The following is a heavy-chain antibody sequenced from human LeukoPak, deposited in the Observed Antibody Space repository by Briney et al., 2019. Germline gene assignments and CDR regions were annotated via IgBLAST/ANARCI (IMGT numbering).Heavy chain of an antibody. CDR3: AKVAQWPYYYMDV. CDR2: IRYDGSNK. Sequence: QPGGSLRLSCAASAFTFSSYGMHWVRQAPGKGLEWVAFIRYDGSNKYYADSVKGRFTISRDNSKNTLYLQMNSLRAEDTAVYYCAKVAQWPYYYMDVWGKGTTVTVSS. V-gene: IGHV3-30*02. CDR1: AFTFSSYG. D-gene: IGHD6-19*01. J-gene: IGHJ6*03.